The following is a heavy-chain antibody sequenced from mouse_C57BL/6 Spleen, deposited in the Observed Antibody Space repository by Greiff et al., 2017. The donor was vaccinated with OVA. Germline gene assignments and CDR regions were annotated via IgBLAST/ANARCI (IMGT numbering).Heavy chain of an antibody. V-gene: IGHV5-9-1*02. Sequence: EVKLVESGEGLVKPGGSLKLSCAASGFTFSSYAMSWVRQTPEKRLEWVAYISSGGDYIYYADTVKGRFTISRDNARNTLYLQMSSLKSEDTAMDYCTRDYSNVFDYWGQGTTLTVSS. CDR3: TRDYSNVFDY. J-gene: IGHJ2*01. CDR1: GFTFSSYA. CDR2: ISSGGDYI. D-gene: IGHD2-5*01.